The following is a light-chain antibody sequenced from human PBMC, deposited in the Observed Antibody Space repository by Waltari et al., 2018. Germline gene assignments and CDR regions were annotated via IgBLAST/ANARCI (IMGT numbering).Light chain of an antibody. CDR1: QGISTY. Sequence: DIQMTQSPSSLSASAGDTVTITCRASQGISTYLNWYQQKPGKAPKRLIYAASSLESGVPSRFSGSGSGTDFTLIINSLQPEDFATYYCLQYNSHPFTFGPGTKLDIK. J-gene: IGKJ3*01. CDR3: LQYNSHPFT. CDR2: AAS. V-gene: IGKV1-17*01.